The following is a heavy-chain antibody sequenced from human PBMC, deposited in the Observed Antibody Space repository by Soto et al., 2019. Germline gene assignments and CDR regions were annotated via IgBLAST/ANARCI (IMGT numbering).Heavy chain of an antibody. J-gene: IGHJ4*02. CDR2: IGPSTGYT. D-gene: IGHD1-1*01. V-gene: IGHV1-18*01. CDR3: SRDPGHGTGRPHY. Sequence: GASVKVSCKGTGYTFTRHPIRGVRQAPGQGLEWMGWIGPSTGYTDYAPKFQGRMTMTTDTSTTTVYMELRNLTSDDAAMYYCSRDPGHGTGRPHYRGPATLVTVSS. CDR1: GYTFTRHP.